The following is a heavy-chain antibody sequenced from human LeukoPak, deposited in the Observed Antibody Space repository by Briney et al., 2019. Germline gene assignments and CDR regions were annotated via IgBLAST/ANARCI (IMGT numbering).Heavy chain of an antibody. J-gene: IGHJ4*02. D-gene: IGHD3-16*01. CDR2: VSSGGSVM. V-gene: IGHV3-48*02. CDR3: VRAPDWGYDY. CDR1: GFTFSAYS. Sequence: GGPLTLPCTASGFTFSAYSMQWVRQAPGKGLEYISYVSSGGSVMYYADSVKGRFTISRDNAKKSVYLQMNSLRDEDTAIYYCVRAPDWGYDYWGQGALVTVSS.